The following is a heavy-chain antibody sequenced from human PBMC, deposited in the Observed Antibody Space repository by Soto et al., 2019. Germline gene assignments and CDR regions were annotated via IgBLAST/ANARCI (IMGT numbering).Heavy chain of an antibody. J-gene: IGHJ6*02. V-gene: IGHV3-21*01. CDR1: GFTFRNYI. CDR3: ARVRSIAARAFYYFAVAV. Sequence: EVQLVESGGGLVKPGGSLRLSCVVSGFTFRNYIMTWVRQAPGRGLEWVSSISSSPSVTRFMYYEDSVKGRFTIYRDDDKNSLYMHMRSLRAEDTAVYYCARVRSIAARAFYYFAVAVWGQGTTVTVSS. CDR2: ISSSPSVTRFM. D-gene: IGHD6-6*01.